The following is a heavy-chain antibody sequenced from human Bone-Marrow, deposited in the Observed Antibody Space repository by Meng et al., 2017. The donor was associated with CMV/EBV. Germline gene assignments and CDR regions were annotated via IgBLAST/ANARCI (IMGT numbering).Heavy chain of an antibody. D-gene: IGHD3-10*01. CDR1: GGSISSTSYC. J-gene: IGHJ5*02. Sequence: GSLRSSCSVSGGSISSTSYCGGWIRQPPGKGLEWIGNICDSGNTHYNPSLKSRVTISVDTSKSQFSPKLNSVTAADTAIDYFVRQSGDPTSGPLDPWGQGTLVTVSS. V-gene: IGHV4-39*01. CDR2: ICDSGNT. CDR3: VRQSGDPTSGPLDP.